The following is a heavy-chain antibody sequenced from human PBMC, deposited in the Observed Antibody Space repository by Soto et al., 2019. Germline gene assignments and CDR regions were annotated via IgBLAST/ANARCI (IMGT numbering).Heavy chain of an antibody. Sequence: WGSLRLSCAASKFTFSSFEVNWVRQAPGKGLEWVSYVSSTGSLIYYADSVKGRFTISRYNTKNSLYLQMNSLRPEDTAIYYCTRGGGWHQGYYHYYGMDVWGHGTTVNVSS. CDR2: VSSTGSLI. CDR3: TRGGGWHQGYYHYYGMDV. CDR1: KFTFSSFE. D-gene: IGHD1-26*01. J-gene: IGHJ6*02. V-gene: IGHV3-48*03.